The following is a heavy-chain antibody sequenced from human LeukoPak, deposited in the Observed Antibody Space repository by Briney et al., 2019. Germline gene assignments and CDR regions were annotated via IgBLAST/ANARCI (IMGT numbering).Heavy chain of an antibody. Sequence: SGPTLVKPTQTLTLTCTLSGFSLSSTGVAVGWVRQPPGKALEWLGIINGDDDRHYSPSLTSRLTITKDTSRTQVVLTMTNVDPVDTATYYCALQPFYDSSGYHNPTLWSWGQGSLVTVSS. D-gene: IGHD3-22*01. CDR1: GFSLSSTGVA. CDR3: ALQPFYDSSGYHNPTLWS. CDR2: INGDDDR. J-gene: IGHJ5*02. V-gene: IGHV2-5*02.